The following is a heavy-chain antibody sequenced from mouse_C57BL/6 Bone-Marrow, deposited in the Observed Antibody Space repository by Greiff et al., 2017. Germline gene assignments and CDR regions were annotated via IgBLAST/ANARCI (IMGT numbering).Heavy chain of an antibody. CDR1: GYTFTSYW. V-gene: IGHV1-55*01. Sequence: QVQLKQPGAELVKPGASVKMSCKASGYTFTSYWITWVKQRHGQGLEWIGDIYPCSGSTNYNEKFNSKATLTVDPSSSTAYMQHSSLTSEDSEVYYGTRAGTLYAMDYWGQGTSVTVSS. CDR2: IYPCSGST. CDR3: TRAGTLYAMDY. J-gene: IGHJ4*01. D-gene: IGHD3-3*01.